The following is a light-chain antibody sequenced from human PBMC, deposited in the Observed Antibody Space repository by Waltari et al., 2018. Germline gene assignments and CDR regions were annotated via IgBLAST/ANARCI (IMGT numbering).Light chain of an antibody. CDR3: QQRYSWPRT. CDR1: KKIGYE. J-gene: IGKJ1*01. V-gene: IGKV3-11*01. Sequence: EVVLTQSPAILSLSPGERATLSCRPSKKIGYELTWYQQKPGQAPTLVIYDTFNRATGVPARFSGSGSVTDFTPTISSLEPEDSAVYSCQQRYSWPRTFGQGTKVEIK. CDR2: DTF.